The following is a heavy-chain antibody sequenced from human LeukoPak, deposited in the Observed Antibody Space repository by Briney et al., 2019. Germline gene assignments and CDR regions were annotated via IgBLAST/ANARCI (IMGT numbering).Heavy chain of an antibody. V-gene: IGHV1-2*02. CDR3: ARRGYYSSTSCYLFDY. Sequence: ASVKVSCKASGNTFTDYYMHWVRQAPGQGLEWMAWINPNNGDTNYAQKFQGRVTMTRDTSISTAYMELSRLRSDDTAVYYCARRGYYSSTSCYLFDYWGQGTLVTVSS. J-gene: IGHJ4*02. CDR1: GNTFTDYY. CDR2: INPNNGDT. D-gene: IGHD2-2*01.